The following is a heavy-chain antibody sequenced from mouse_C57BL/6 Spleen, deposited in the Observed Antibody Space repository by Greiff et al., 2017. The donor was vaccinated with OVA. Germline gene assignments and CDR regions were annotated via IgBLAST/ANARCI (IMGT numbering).Heavy chain of an antibody. V-gene: IGHV1-82*01. Sequence: LQESGPELVKPGASVKISCKASGYAFSSSWMNWVKQRPGKGLEWIGRIYPGDGDTNYNGKFKGKATLTADKSSSTAYMQLSSLTSEDSAVYFCARGHYDYSDCWGQGTTLTVSS. CDR3: ARGHYDYSDC. J-gene: IGHJ2*01. CDR1: GYAFSSSW. CDR2: IYPGDGDT. D-gene: IGHD1-1*01.